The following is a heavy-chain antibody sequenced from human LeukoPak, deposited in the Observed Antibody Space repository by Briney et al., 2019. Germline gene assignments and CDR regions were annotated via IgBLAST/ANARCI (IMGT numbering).Heavy chain of an antibody. CDR1: GGSFSGYY. D-gene: IGHD3-10*01. CDR3: ARGITMVRGVPRFDY. Sequence: SETLSLTCAVYGGSFSGYYWSWIRQPPGKGLEWIGEINHSGSTNYNPSLKSRVTISVDTSKNQFSLKLSSVTAADTAVYYCARGITMVRGVPRFDYWGQGTLVTGSS. J-gene: IGHJ4*02. V-gene: IGHV4-34*01. CDR2: INHSGST.